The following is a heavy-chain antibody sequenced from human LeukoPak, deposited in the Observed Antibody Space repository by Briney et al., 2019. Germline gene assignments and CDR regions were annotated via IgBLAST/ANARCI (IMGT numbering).Heavy chain of an antibody. V-gene: IGHV4-59*12. J-gene: IGHJ6*02. CDR1: GASISTYN. CDR2: VHYSGIT. D-gene: IGHD3-22*01. CDR3: ARGNTYYYDSSGIPLVDV. Sequence: SETLSLTCTDPGASISTYNWSWIRQTPGQGLEWVGYVHYSGITDYYPSLQSRVTLSVDTSKRQFSLKLSSVTAADTAVYYCARGNTYYYDSSGIPLVDVWGQGTTVTVSS.